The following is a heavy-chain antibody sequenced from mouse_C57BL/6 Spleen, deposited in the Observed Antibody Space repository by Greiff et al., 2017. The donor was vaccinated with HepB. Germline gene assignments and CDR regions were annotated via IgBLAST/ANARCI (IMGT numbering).Heavy chain of an antibody. V-gene: IGHV1-81*01. CDR2: IYPRSGNT. Sequence: QVQLKESGAELARPGASVKLSCKASGYTFTSYGISWVKQRTGQGLEWIGEIYPRSGNTYYNEKFKGKATLTADKSSSTAYMELRSLTSEDSAVYFCARLGNDYDDGDYAMDYWGQGTSVTVSS. J-gene: IGHJ4*01. CDR1: GYTFTSYG. CDR3: ARLGNDYDDGDYAMDY. D-gene: IGHD2-4*01.